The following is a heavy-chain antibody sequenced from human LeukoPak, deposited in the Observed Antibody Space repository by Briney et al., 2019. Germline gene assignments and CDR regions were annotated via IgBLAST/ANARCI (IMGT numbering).Heavy chain of an antibody. CDR3: ARDRSSVAGRVKELDY. D-gene: IGHD6-19*01. Sequence: PGGSLRLSCAASGFTFSSYSMNWVRQAPGKGLEWVSSISSSSSYIYYADSVKGRFTISRGNAKNSLYLQMNSLRAEDTAVYYCARDRSSVAGRVKELDYWGQGTLVTVSS. J-gene: IGHJ4*02. V-gene: IGHV3-21*01. CDR1: GFTFSSYS. CDR2: ISSSSSYI.